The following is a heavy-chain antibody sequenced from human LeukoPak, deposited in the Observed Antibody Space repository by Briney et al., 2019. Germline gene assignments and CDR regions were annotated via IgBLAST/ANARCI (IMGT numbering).Heavy chain of an antibody. CDR3: THCSSGCIH. J-gene: IGHJ4*02. V-gene: IGHV3-15*01. D-gene: IGHD6-19*01. CDR2: IKSKTDGGTT. Sequence: GGSLRLSCAASGFTFSNSWMSWLRQAPGKGLEWVGRIKSKTDGGTTEYAAPVKGRFTISRDDSKNTLYLQMNSLKTEDTAVYFCTHCSSGCIHWGQGTLVTVAS. CDR1: GFTFSNSW.